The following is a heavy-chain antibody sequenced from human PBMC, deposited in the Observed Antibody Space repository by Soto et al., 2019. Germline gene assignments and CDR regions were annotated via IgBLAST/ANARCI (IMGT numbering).Heavy chain of an antibody. J-gene: IGHJ6*02. V-gene: IGHV1-69*12. CDR2: IIPMFGTA. Sequence: QVQLVQSGAEVKKPGSSVKVSCKASGGTFSTDSISWVRQAPGQGLEWMGGIIPMFGTANNAQKFQGRVTITADESTSTAYMELSSLRSEATAVYFCARAIDGYYGMDVWGQGTTVTVAS. CDR3: ARAIDGYYGMDV. CDR1: GGTFSTDS.